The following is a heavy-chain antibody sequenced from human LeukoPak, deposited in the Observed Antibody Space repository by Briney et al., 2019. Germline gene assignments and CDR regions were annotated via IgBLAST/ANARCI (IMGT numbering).Heavy chain of an antibody. J-gene: IGHJ4*02. Sequence: ASVKVSCKVSGYTLTELSMHWVRQAPGKGLEWMGGFDPEDGETIYAQKFQGRVTMTEDTSTDTAYMELSSLRSEDTAVYYCAKSYYDSSGYYYYFDYWGQGTLVTVSS. CDR2: FDPEDGET. V-gene: IGHV1-24*01. CDR1: GYTLTELS. CDR3: AKSYYDSSGYYYYFDY. D-gene: IGHD3-22*01.